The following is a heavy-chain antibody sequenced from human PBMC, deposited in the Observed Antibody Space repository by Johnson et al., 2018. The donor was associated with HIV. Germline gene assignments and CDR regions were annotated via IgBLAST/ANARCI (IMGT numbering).Heavy chain of an antibody. J-gene: IGHJ3*02. V-gene: IGHV3-NL1*01. CDR2: IYSGGST. Sequence: QVQLVESGGGVVQPGGSLRLSCAASGFTFSNYAMHWVRQAPGRGLEWVSVIYSGGSTYYADSVKGRFTISRDSSKNTLYLQMNSLRAEDTAVYYCARDQFYSSSWYDTIDIWGEGSMGTVSS. CDR3: ARDQFYSSSWYDTIDI. D-gene: IGHD6-13*01. CDR1: GFTFSNYA.